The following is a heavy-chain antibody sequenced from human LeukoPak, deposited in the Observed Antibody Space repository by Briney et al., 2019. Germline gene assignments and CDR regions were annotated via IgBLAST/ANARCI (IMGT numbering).Heavy chain of an antibody. CDR1: GGSISSSSYY. Sequence: SETLSLTCTVSGGSISSSSYYWGWLRQSPGKGLAWIGSIYHSGSSNYNPSLKSRVTISLDTSKNQFSLKLSSVSAEDTALYYCARERLGGSYYRPVEYWGQGTLVTVSS. D-gene: IGHD1-26*01. J-gene: IGHJ4*02. CDR3: ARERLGGSYYRPVEY. V-gene: IGHV4-39*07. CDR2: IYHSGSS.